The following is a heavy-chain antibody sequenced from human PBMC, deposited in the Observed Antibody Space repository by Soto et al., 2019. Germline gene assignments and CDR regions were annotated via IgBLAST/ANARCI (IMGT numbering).Heavy chain of an antibody. CDR1: GGSTSSYY. J-gene: IGHJ4*02. Sequence: SETLSLTCTVSGGSTSSYYWSWIRQPPGKGLEWIGYIYYSGSTNYNPSLKSRVSISVDTSKNQFSLKLSSVTAADTAVYYCARHTAVAGRTFDYWGQGTLVTVSS. D-gene: IGHD6-19*01. V-gene: IGHV4-59*08. CDR2: IYYSGST. CDR3: ARHTAVAGRTFDY.